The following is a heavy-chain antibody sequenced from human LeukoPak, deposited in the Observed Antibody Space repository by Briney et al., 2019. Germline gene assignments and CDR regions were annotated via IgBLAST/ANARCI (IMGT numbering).Heavy chain of an antibody. CDR3: ARGGYGAHMG. CDR1: GFTFSSFW. J-gene: IGHJ4*02. Sequence: GSLRLSCAASGFTFSSFWMHWVRQVPGKGLVWVSGLNSDGSTTGYADSVRGRFTISRDNAKSTLYLQMNSLRAEDTAVYYCARGGYGAHMGWGQGTLVTVSS. CDR2: LNSDGSTT. D-gene: IGHD4-17*01. V-gene: IGHV3-74*01.